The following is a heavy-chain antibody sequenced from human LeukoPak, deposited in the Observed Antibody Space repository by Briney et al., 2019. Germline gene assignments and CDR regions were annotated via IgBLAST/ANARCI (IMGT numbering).Heavy chain of an antibody. CDR3: ARVRARVAFDY. Sequence: GGSLRLSCAASGFTFSSYSVNWVRQAPGKGLEWVSSISSSSSYIYYADSVKGRFTISRDNAKNSLYLQMNSLRAEDTAVYYCARVRARVAFDYWGQGTLVTVSS. D-gene: IGHD6-6*01. CDR1: GFTFSSYS. J-gene: IGHJ4*02. CDR2: ISSSSSYI. V-gene: IGHV3-21*01.